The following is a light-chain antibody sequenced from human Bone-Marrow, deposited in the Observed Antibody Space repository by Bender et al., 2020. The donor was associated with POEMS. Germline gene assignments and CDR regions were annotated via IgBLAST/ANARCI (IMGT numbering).Light chain of an antibody. CDR2: EAN. Sequence: QSALTQPASVSGSPGQSVTISCTDTSGGIGNVYLFSWYQQHPGKVPKLLIYEANQRPSGVSTRFSGSNSANTASLTISGLQAEDEADYYCCSFAGRSTWVFGGGSKLTVL. CDR1: SGGIGNVYL. V-gene: IGLV2-23*01. J-gene: IGLJ3*02. CDR3: CSFAGRSTWV.